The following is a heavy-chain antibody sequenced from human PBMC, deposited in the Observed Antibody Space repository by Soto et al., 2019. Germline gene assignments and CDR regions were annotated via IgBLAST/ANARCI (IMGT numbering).Heavy chain of an antibody. Sequence: SETLSLTCAVYSGSFSGYYWSLIRQPPGKGLEWIGEINHSGSTNYNPPLKSRVTITVDTAKNQFSLNLRSVTAADTAMYFCARRERYYGSPGWFDPWGPGTLVTV. CDR2: INHSGST. CDR3: ARRERYYGSPGWFDP. CDR1: SGSFSGYY. J-gene: IGHJ5*02. V-gene: IGHV4-34*01. D-gene: IGHD3-10*01.